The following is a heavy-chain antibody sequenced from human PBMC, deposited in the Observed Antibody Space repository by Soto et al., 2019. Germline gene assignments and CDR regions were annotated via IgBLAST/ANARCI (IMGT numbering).Heavy chain of an antibody. Sequence: EVQLLESGGGLVQPGGSLRLSCAAYGFTFSSYAMSWVRQSPGKGLEWVSAMSGSGGRTYSADSVKGLFTISRDNSKKTLYLQMNSLREEDTAVYYCETNGDEGDWRHPRYSYGMDVW. CDR3: ETNGDEGDWRHPRYSYGMDV. D-gene: IGHD4-17*01. J-gene: IGHJ6*01. V-gene: IGHV3-23*01. CDR1: GFTFSSYA. CDR2: MSGSGGRT.